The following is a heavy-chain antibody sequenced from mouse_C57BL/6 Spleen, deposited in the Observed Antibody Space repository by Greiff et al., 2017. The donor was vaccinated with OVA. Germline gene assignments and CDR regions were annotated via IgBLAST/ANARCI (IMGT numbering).Heavy chain of an antibody. Sequence: EVMLVESGGGLVKPGGSLKLSCAASGFTFSDYGMHWVRQAPEKGLEWVAYISSGSSTIYYADTVKGRFTISRDNAKNTLFLQMTSLRSEDTAMYYCARGPPYYYGSSFDYWGQGTTLTVSS. J-gene: IGHJ2*01. CDR2: ISSGSSTI. V-gene: IGHV5-17*01. CDR1: GFTFSDYG. CDR3: ARGPPYYYGSSFDY. D-gene: IGHD1-1*01.